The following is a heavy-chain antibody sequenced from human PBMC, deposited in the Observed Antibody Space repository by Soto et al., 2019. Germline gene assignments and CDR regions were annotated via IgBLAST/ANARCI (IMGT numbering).Heavy chain of an antibody. V-gene: IGHV2-5*02. D-gene: IGHD1-20*01. J-gene: IGHJ5*02. CDR2: IYWDVDT. CDR1: SFSLTSGGVG. Sequence: QITLKESGPTVVKPTQTLTLTCTFSSFSLTSGGVGVGWICQPPGTAPEWLALIYWDVDTRYSPSLRSSLSITKDSSKNQVVLTMTNMDPVDPATYFWAHPSLHYKKWFDPWGQGTLVTVPS. CDR3: AHPSLHYKKWFDP.